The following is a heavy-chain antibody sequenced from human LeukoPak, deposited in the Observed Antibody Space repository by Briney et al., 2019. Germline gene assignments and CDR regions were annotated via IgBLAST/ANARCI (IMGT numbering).Heavy chain of an antibody. Sequence: SGGSLRLSCAASGFTFSSYSMNWVRQAPGKGLEWIGSIYYSGSTYYNPSLKSRVTISVDTSKNQFSLKLSSVTAADTAVYYCARALNWFDPWGQGTLVTVSS. CDR3: ARALNWFDP. J-gene: IGHJ5*02. CDR1: GFTFSSYS. V-gene: IGHV4-39*07. CDR2: IYYSGST.